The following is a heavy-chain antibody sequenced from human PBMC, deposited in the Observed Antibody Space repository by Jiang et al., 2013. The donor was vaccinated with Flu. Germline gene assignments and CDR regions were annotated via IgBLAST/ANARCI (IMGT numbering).Heavy chain of an antibody. D-gene: IGHD6-19*01. CDR2: AYYTGTT. Sequence: GSGLVKPSETLSLTCFVSGDSMTTSSYYWAWIRQPPGKGLEWIGSAYYTGTTHYNPSFRTRASISIDTSTTQFSMNLTSVTAADTAVYYCARDRFRSGWYIDYWGQGSLVTVSS. CDR3: ARDRFRSGWYIDY. J-gene: IGHJ4*02. CDR1: GDSMTTSSYY. V-gene: IGHV4-39*07.